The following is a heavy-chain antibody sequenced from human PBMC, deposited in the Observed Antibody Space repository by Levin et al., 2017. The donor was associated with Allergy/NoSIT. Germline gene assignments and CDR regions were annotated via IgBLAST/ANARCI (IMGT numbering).Heavy chain of an antibody. D-gene: IGHD4-17*01. J-gene: IGHJ4*02. CDR1: GGSISSGGYS. CDR3: ARDHDGDFDY. CDR2: IYHSGST. Sequence: SETLSLTCAVSGGSISSGGYSWSWIRQPPGKGLEWIGYIYHSGSTYYNPSLKSRVTISVDRSKNQFSLKLSSVTAADTAVYYCARDHDGDFDYWGQGTLVTVSS. V-gene: IGHV4-30-2*01.